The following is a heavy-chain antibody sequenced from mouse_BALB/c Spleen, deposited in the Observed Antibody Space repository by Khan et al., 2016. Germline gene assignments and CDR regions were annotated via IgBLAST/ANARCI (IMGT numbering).Heavy chain of an antibody. CDR3: TRGLYYYGTSYGRYYAMDY. D-gene: IGHD1-1*01. Sequence: QVQLQQSGAELVSPGASVKLSCKTSGYTFSSYFIYWVKQRPGQGLVWIGEIKPSNGGTNFNENFKSKATLTVDKSSSTSYIQLTSLISEDSAVYYCTRGLYYYGTSYGRYYAMDYWGQGTSVTVSS. CDR1: GYTFSSYF. CDR2: IKPSNGGT. J-gene: IGHJ4*01. V-gene: IGHV1S81*02.